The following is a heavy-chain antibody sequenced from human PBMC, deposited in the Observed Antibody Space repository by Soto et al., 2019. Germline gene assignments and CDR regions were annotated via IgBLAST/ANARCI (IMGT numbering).Heavy chain of an antibody. CDR2: INPDGSAT. CDR1: GFTFSNSW. Sequence: GGSLRLSCAASGFTFSNSWMHWVCQAPGKGLMWVSRINPDGSATTYVGSVKGRFTISGDNAKNTLFLQINSLTAEDTAVYYCVKEAMTGNSFDRWGQGTLVTVSS. D-gene: IGHD3-9*01. CDR3: VKEAMTGNSFDR. V-gene: IGHV3-74*03. J-gene: IGHJ5*02.